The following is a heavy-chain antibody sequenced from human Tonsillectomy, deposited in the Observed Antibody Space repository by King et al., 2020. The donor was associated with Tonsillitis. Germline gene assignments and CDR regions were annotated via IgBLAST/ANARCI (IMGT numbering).Heavy chain of an antibody. V-gene: IGHV3-30*02. J-gene: IGHJ4*02. CDR2: IRYDGSNK. D-gene: IGHD3-10*01. CDR3: ARGLGFLSGGCLDY. CDR1: GFTFSSYG. Sequence: VQLVESGGGVVQPGGSLRLSCAASGFTFSSYGMHWVRQAPGKGLEWVAFIRYDGSNKYYADSVKGRFTISRDNSKNTLYLQMNSLRAEDTAVYYCARGLGFLSGGCLDYWGQGTLVTVSS.